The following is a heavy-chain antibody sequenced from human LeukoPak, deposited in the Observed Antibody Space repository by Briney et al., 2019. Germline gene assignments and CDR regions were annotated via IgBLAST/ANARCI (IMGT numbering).Heavy chain of an antibody. CDR3: VIGPSSGSYAHPIDY. D-gene: IGHD3-10*01. CDR2: ISCSGGST. V-gene: IGHV3-23*01. Sequence: GGTLRLSCAVSGFTFSSYTMSWVLRAPREGVEWGLGISCSGGSTYYADSVKGRFTISRDNSKNTLSLQMNSLRAEDTAVYYCVIGPSSGSYAHPIDYWGQGTPVTVSS. CDR1: GFTFSSYT. J-gene: IGHJ4*01.